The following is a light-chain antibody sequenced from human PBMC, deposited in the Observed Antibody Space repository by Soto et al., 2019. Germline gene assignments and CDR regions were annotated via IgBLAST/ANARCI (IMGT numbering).Light chain of an antibody. CDR1: QSVSSY. J-gene: IGKJ5*01. CDR2: DAS. Sequence: EIVFTQSPATLSLSTGERATLSCRASQSVSSYLAWYQQKPGQAPRLLIYDASNRATGIPARFSGSGSGTDFTLTISSLEPEDFAVYYCQQRSNWPPSITFGQGTRLENK. V-gene: IGKV3-11*01. CDR3: QQRSNWPPSIT.